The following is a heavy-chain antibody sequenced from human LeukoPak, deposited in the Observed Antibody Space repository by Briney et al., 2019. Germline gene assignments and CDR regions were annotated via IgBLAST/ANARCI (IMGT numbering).Heavy chain of an antibody. CDR2: INPNSGGT. V-gene: IGHV1-2*02. J-gene: IGHJ3*01. D-gene: IGHD1-1*01. Sequence: ASVKVSCKASGYTFTGYYMHWVRQAPGQGLEWMGWINPNSGGTNYAQKFQGRVTMTRDTSISTAYMELSRLRSDDTAVYYCAKEHPVKGETSSDGSDGFDVWGQGTMVTVSS. CDR1: GYTFTGYY. CDR3: AKEHPVKGETSSDGSDGFDV.